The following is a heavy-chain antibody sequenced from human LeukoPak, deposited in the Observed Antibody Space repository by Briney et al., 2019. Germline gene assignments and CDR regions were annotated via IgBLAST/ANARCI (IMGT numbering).Heavy chain of an antibody. J-gene: IGHJ4*02. CDR2: IKDDGSEK. Sequence: GGSLRLSCAASGITFSDYWMSWVRQAPGKGPEWVANIKDDGSEKYYMGSVKGRFTISRDNAKNSLYLQMNSLRAEDTAVYYCARIYGANSRYYFDYWGQGTLVTVSS. CDR1: GITFSDYW. D-gene: IGHD4-23*01. CDR3: ARIYGANSRYYFDY. V-gene: IGHV3-7*01.